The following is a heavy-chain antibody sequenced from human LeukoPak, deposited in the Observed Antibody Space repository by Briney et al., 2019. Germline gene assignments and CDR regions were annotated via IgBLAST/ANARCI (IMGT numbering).Heavy chain of an antibody. J-gene: IGHJ3*02. V-gene: IGHV3-66*01. CDR3: AREYGSGGDACDI. Sequence: PGGSLSLSCAASGFTLSSNYMSWVRHAPGQGLERVSVIYSGGRTYYANSVKDRFTISRDNSKNTLYLQKNSLRAEDTAVYYCAREYGSGGDACDIWGQGTMVTVSS. CDR1: GFTLSSNY. D-gene: IGHD3-10*01. CDR2: IYSGGRT.